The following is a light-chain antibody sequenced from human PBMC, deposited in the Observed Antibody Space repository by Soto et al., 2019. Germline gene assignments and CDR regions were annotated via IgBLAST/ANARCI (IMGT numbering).Light chain of an antibody. Sequence: EIVLTQSPATLSLSPGERATLSCRASQRINSYLAWYQQRPGQAPRLLIFDATNRGTGILARFSGSGSGTDFTLTISRLEPEDFAVYYCHQYGSSPATFGQGTKVDIK. CDR3: HQYGSSPAT. CDR2: DAT. V-gene: IGKV3-20*01. J-gene: IGKJ1*01. CDR1: QRINSY.